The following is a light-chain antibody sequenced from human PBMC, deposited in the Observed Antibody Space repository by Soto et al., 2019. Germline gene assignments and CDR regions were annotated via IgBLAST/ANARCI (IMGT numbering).Light chain of an antibody. Sequence: QPVLTQPPSVSGAPGQRVTISCTGSSSNIGANYDVHWYKQLPGTAPQLLIYGNNNRPSGVPDRFSGSKSGTSASLAITGLQAEDEADYYCQSYDSSLSGYVVFGGGTQLTVL. CDR1: SSNIGANYD. CDR3: QSYDSSLSGYVV. J-gene: IGLJ2*01. V-gene: IGLV1-40*01. CDR2: GNN.